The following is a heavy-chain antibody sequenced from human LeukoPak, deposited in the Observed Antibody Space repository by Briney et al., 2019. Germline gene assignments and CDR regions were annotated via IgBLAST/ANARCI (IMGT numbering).Heavy chain of an antibody. J-gene: IGHJ4*02. CDR2: IYYSGST. CDR1: GASIRDYQ. D-gene: IGHD2-15*01. V-gene: IGHV4-59*06. Sequence: SETLSLTCAVSGASIRDYQWSWIRQPPGKGLEWIGYIYYSGSTYYNPSLKSRVTISVDTSKNQFSLKLSSLRSEDTAVYYCASNEPAATYFDYWGQGTLVTVSS. CDR3: ASNEPAATYFDY.